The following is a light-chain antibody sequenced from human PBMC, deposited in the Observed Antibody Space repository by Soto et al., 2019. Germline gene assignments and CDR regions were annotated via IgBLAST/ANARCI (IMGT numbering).Light chain of an antibody. CDR3: ASYTDSTIVM. V-gene: IGLV2-14*01. Sequence: QSVLTQPASVSGSPGQSITISCTGTSSDVGDYNYVSWYQQHPGKAPKLMIYDVSHRPSGVSSRFSGSKSGNTASLTISGLQAADEADYYCASYTDSTIVMFGGGTKLTVL. J-gene: IGLJ3*02. CDR1: SSDVGDYNY. CDR2: DVS.